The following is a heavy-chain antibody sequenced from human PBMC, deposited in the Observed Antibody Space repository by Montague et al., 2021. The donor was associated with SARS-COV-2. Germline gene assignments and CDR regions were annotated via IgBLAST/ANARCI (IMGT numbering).Heavy chain of an antibody. CDR3: ARDFDY. CDR2: MYHSGST. V-gene: IGHV4-59*13. J-gene: IGHJ4*02. Sequence: SETLSLTCTVSGGSISSYYWSWIRQPPGKRLEWIGYMYHSGSTNYNPSLKSRVTLSVDTSKNQFSLKLRSVTAADTAVYYCARDFDYWGQGTLVTVSS. CDR1: GGSISSYY.